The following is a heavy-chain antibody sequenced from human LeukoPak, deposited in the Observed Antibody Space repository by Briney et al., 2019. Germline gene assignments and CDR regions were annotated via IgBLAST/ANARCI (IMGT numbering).Heavy chain of an antibody. CDR3: ARRPLIAVAGKNWFDP. CDR1: GGSISSSNW. J-gene: IGHJ5*02. V-gene: IGHV4-4*02. D-gene: IGHD6-19*01. Sequence: SGTLSLTCAVSGGSISSSNWWSWVRQPPGKGLEWIGEIYHSGSTNYNPSLKSRVTISVDTSKNQFSLKLSSVTAADTAVYYCARRPLIAVAGKNWFDPWGQGTLVTVSS. CDR2: IYHSGST.